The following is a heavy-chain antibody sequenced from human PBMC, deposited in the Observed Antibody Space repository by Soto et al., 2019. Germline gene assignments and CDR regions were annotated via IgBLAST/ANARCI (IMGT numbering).Heavy chain of an antibody. CDR3: AKVQDTAMVSYFDY. Sequence: EVQLLESGGGLVQPGGSLRLSCAASGFTFSSYAMSWVRQAPGKWLEWVSAISGSGGSTYYADSVKCRFTICRDNSKNALYLQMNSLRAEDTAVYYCAKVQDTAMVSYFDYWGQGTLIVVSS. J-gene: IGHJ4*02. CDR1: GFTFSSYA. V-gene: IGHV3-23*01. D-gene: IGHD5-18*01. CDR2: ISGSGGST.